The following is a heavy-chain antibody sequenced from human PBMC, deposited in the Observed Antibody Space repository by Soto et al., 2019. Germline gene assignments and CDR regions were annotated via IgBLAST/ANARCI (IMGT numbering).Heavy chain of an antibody. J-gene: IGHJ6*02. D-gene: IGHD6-19*01. CDR1: GFTFSSYG. Sequence: QVQLVESGGGVVQPGRSLRLSCAASGFTFSSYGMHWVRQAPGKGLEWVAVISYDGSNKYYADSVKGRFTISRDNSKKTLYLQMNSLRAEDTAVYYCAKGNSYSSGWDYYYYGMDVWGQGTTVTVSS. CDR3: AKGNSYSSGWDYYYYGMDV. CDR2: ISYDGSNK. V-gene: IGHV3-30*18.